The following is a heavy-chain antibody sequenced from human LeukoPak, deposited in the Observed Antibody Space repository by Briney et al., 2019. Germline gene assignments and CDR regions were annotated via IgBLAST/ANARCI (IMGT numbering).Heavy chain of an antibody. Sequence: SETLSLTCTVSGGSIGSGDYYWSWIRQSPGKGLEWIGYIYYSGSTYYNPSLKSRVIISKDTSRNQISLKLSSVTAADTAVYYCAREYDFWSSYFYTDYWGQGTLVTVSS. D-gene: IGHD3-3*01. V-gene: IGHV4-30-4*01. CDR1: GGSIGSGDYY. CDR3: AREYDFWSSYFYTDY. CDR2: IYYSGST. J-gene: IGHJ4*02.